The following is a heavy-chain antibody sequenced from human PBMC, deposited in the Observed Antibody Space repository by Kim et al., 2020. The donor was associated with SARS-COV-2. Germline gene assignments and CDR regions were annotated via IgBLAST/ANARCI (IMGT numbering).Heavy chain of an antibody. CDR2: IKQDGSEK. D-gene: IGHD2-2*01. Sequence: GGSLRLSCAASGFTFSSYWMSWVRQAPGKGLEWVANIKQDGSEKYYVDSVNGRFTVSRDNAKNLLYLQMNSLRAEDTAVYYCATLYCGSARCYAFDYWGQGTLVTVSS. CDR1: GFTFSSYW. J-gene: IGHJ4*02. CDR3: ATLYCGSARCYAFDY. V-gene: IGHV3-7*01.